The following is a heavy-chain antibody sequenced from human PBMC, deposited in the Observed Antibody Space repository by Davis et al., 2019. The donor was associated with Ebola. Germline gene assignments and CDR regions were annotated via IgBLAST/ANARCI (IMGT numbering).Heavy chain of an antibody. CDR3: ARMVKYFDWLLPHYYYYYGMDV. J-gene: IGHJ6*04. CDR2: IDWDDDK. Sequence: SGPTLVKPTQTLTLTCTFSGFSLSPSGMCVSWIRQPPGKALEWLALIDWDDDKYYSTSLKTRLTISKDTSKNQVVLTMTNMDPVDTATYYCARMVKYFDWLLPHYYYYYGMDVWGKGTTVTVSS. D-gene: IGHD3-9*01. CDR1: GFSLSPSGMC. V-gene: IGHV2-70*01.